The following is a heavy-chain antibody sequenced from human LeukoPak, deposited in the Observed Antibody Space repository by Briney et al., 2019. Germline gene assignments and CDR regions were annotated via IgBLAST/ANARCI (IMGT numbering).Heavy chain of an antibody. CDR1: GASISSYY. V-gene: IGHV4-59*01. CDR2: MHYSGST. Sequence: SETLSLTCTVSGASISSYYWSWIRQPPGKGLQYIGYMHYSGSTNYNPSLKRRVSISIDPSKNQFSLKLSSVTAADTAVYYCARDRIGTPGTTAAFDIWGQGTLVTVSS. J-gene: IGHJ3*02. D-gene: IGHD1-1*01. CDR3: ARDRIGTPGTTAAFDI.